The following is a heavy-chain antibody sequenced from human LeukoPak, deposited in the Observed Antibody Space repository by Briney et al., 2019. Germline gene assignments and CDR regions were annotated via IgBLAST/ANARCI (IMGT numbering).Heavy chain of an antibody. J-gene: IGHJ4*02. D-gene: IGHD3-22*01. CDR3: ARSPHSSGYYDY. Sequence: SEILSLTCAVSGGSISSGGYSWRWIRQPPGTGLEWIGYIYHSGSTYYNPSLKSRVTISVDRSKDQFSLKLSSVTAADTAVYYCARSPHSSGYYDYWGQGTLVTVSS. V-gene: IGHV4-30-2*01. CDR1: GGSISSGGYS. CDR2: IYHSGST.